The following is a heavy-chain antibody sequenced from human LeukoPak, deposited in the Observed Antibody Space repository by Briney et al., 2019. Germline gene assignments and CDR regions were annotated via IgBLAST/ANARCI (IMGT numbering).Heavy chain of an antibody. J-gene: IGHJ4*02. CDR2: INPSGGST. D-gene: IGHD3-22*01. V-gene: IGHV1-46*01. CDR1: GYTFTSCY. CDR3: ARDVASSGYYWD. Sequence: ASVKVSCKASGYTFTSCYMHWVRQAPGQGLEWMGIINPSGGSTSYAQRFQGRVTMIRETSTSTVYMELSNLKSDDTAVYYCARDVASSGYYWDWGQGTLVTVSS.